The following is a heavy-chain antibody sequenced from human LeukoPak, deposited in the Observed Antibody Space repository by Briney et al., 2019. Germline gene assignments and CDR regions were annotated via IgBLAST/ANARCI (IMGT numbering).Heavy chain of an antibody. D-gene: IGHD6-13*01. J-gene: IGHJ4*02. CDR1: GFTVSGNY. CDR2: IYSGGRT. CDR3: ARSLSSSWYEFDY. Sequence: GGSLRLSCAASGFTVSGNYMSWVRQAPGKGLEWVSIIYSGGRTHYAASVKDRFTISRDNSKNTLYLQMNSLRAEDTAVYYCARSLSSSWYEFDYWGQGTLDTVSS. V-gene: IGHV3-66*01.